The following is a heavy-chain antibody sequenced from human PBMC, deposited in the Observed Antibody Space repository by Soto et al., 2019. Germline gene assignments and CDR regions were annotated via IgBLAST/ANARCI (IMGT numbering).Heavy chain of an antibody. CDR2: IKQDGSEK. V-gene: IGHV3-7*03. CDR3: ARVSGSGSYYHTLDY. J-gene: IGHJ4*01. D-gene: IGHD3-10*01. Sequence: LRLSCAASGFTFSSYWMSWVRQAPGKGLEWVANIKQDGSEKYYVDSVKGRFTISRDNAKNSLYLQMNSLRAEDTAVYYCARVSGSGSYYHTLDYWGHGTHVTVSS. CDR1: GFTFSSYW.